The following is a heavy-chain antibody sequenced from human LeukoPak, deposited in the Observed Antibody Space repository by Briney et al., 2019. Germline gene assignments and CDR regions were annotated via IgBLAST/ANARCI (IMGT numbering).Heavy chain of an antibody. CDR1: GYTFSGDH. CDR2: IDPSSGAT. D-gene: IGHD1-26*01. Sequence: ASVKVSCKASGYTFSGDHIHWVRQAPGQGLEWMGRIDPSSGATHFAHKFQGRVTMTRDTSISTAYMELDRLTSDDTAVYYCARDRNLYSGSFASWGQGTLVTVSS. V-gene: IGHV1-2*06. J-gene: IGHJ4*02. CDR3: ARDRNLYSGSFAS.